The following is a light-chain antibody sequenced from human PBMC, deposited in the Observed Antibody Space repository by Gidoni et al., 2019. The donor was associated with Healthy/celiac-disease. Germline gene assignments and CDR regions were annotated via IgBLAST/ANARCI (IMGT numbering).Light chain of an antibody. V-gene: IGKV3-20*01. CDR3: QQYGSSPST. CDR2: GAS. J-gene: IGKJ3*01. Sequence: EIGLTQSPGTLSLSPGERATLSCRARKSVSSSYLAWYQQKPGQAPRLLIYGASSRATGIPDRFSGSGSGTDFTLTISRLEPEAFAVYSCQQYGSSPSTFGPGTKVDIK. CDR1: KSVSSSY.